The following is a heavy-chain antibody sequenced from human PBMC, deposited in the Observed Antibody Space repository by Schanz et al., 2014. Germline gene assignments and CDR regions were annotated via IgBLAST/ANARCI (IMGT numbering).Heavy chain of an antibody. CDR1: GGTFSSDT. CDR3: ARGPSQGYSYGHNIGAYYYGMDV. J-gene: IGHJ6*02. D-gene: IGHD5-18*01. V-gene: IGHV1-69*04. CDR2: IVPIAGIT. Sequence: QVQLVQSGAEVKKPGASVKVSCKASGGTFSSDTFSWVRQAPGQGLEWMGRIVPIAGITNYAQRFQGRVTITADKSTSTASMELSSLRSEDTAVYYCARGPSQGYSYGHNIGAYYYGMDVWGQGTTVTVSS.